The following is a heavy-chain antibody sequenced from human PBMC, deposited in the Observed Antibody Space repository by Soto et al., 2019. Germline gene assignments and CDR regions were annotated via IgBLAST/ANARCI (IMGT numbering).Heavy chain of an antibody. Sequence: ASVKVSCKASGYTFTSYGISWVRQAPGQGLEWMGWISAYNGNTNYAQKLQGRVIMTTDTSTSTAYMELRSLRSDDTAVYYCARDCSGGSCYDGSGADYYYGMDVWGQGTTVTVSS. V-gene: IGHV1-18*01. D-gene: IGHD2-15*01. CDR1: GYTFTSYG. J-gene: IGHJ6*02. CDR2: ISAYNGNT. CDR3: ARDCSGGSCYDGSGADYYYGMDV.